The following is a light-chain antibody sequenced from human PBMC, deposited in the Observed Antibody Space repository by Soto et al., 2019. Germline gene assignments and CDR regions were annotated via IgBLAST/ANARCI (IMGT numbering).Light chain of an antibody. CDR3: QQYGSPPWT. CDR1: QSISSW. V-gene: IGKV1-5*01. Sequence: DIQMTQSPSSLSASVGDRVTITCRASQSISSWLAWYQQKPGKAPKLLIYAASSLQSGVPSRFSGSGSGADFTLTISRLEPEDFAVYYCQQYGSPPWTFGQGTKVDIK. CDR2: AAS. J-gene: IGKJ1*01.